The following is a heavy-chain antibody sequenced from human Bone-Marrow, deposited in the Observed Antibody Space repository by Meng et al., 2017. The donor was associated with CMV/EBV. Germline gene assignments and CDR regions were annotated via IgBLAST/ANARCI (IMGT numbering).Heavy chain of an antibody. D-gene: IGHD6-13*01. CDR2: ISYDGNNK. CDR1: GFTFSSHV. CDR3: AKRYSSSWWDLDC. Sequence: CAASGFTFSSHVMHWVRQAPGKGLEWVAVISYDGNNKYYADSVKGRFTISRDNSKNTLYLQMDSLRAEDTAVYYCAKRYSSSWWDLDCWGQGTLVTVSS. J-gene: IGHJ4*02. V-gene: IGHV3-30-3*01.